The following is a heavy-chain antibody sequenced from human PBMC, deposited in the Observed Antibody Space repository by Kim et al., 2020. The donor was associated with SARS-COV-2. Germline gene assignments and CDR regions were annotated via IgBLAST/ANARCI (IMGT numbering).Heavy chain of an antibody. D-gene: IGHD3-9*01. V-gene: IGHV3-30*04. CDR2: ISYDGSNK. J-gene: IGHJ4*02. CDR1: GFTFSSYA. CDR3: ARPLRAYDILTGYYPDY. Sequence: GGSLRLSCAASGFTFSSYAMHWVRQAPGKGLEWVAVISYDGSNKYYADSVKGRFTISRDNSKNTLYLQMNSLRAEDTAVYYCARPLRAYDILTGYYPDYWGQGTLVTVSS.